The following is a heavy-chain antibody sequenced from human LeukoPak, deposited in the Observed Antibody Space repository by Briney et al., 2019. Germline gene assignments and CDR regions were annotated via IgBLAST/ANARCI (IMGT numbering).Heavy chain of an antibody. Sequence: ASVKVSCKASGGTFSSYDISWVRQAPGQGLEWMGGITPMFGTANHAQKFQGRVTITAVESMSTVYMELSSLRFEDTAVYYCARGWLAEATVVTPYNYWGQGTLVTVPS. CDR2: ITPMFGTA. D-gene: IGHD4-23*01. V-gene: IGHV1-69*13. CDR3: ARGWLAEATVVTPYNY. J-gene: IGHJ4*02. CDR1: GGTFSSYD.